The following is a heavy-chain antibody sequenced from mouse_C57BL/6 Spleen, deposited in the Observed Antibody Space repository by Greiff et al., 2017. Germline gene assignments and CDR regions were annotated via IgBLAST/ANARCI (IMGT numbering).Heavy chain of an antibody. CDR3: ARLPHYYGSSLGYFDV. V-gene: IGHV14-2*01. D-gene: IGHD1-1*01. CDR1: GFNIKDYY. Sequence: VQLKQSGAELVKPGASVKLSCTASGFNIKDYYMHWVKQRIEQGLEWIGRIDPEDGETKYAPKFQGKATITADTSSNTAYLQLSSLTSEDTAVYYCARLPHYYGSSLGYFDVWGTGTTVTVSS. CDR2: IDPEDGET. J-gene: IGHJ1*03.